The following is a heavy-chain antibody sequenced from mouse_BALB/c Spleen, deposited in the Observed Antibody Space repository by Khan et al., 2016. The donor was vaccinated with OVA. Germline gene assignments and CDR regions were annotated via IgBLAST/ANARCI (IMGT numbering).Heavy chain of an antibody. D-gene: IGHD1-3*01. Sequence: VQLQQPGPELVKPGASVKISCKTSGYSFTSYFMNWVMQSHGKSLEWIGRINPHIGETMYNQKFKGKATLTVDESARTAHMELRSLASEDSAVYYCARKRGSDFDYWGQGTTLTVSA. CDR2: INPHIGET. CDR3: ARKRGSDFDY. V-gene: IGHV1-20*02. CDR1: GYSFTSYF. J-gene: IGHJ2*01.